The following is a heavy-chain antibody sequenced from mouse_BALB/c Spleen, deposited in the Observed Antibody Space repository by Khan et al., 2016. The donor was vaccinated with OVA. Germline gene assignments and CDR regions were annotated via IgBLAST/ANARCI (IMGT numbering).Heavy chain of an antibody. J-gene: IGHJ1*01. CDR3: TEYGNYVWYFDV. CDR1: GYTFTDYE. D-gene: IGHD2-10*02. V-gene: IGHV1-15*01. CDR2: IDPETGGT. Sequence: QMQLEESGAELVRPGASVTLSCKASGYTFTDYEMHWVKQTPVHGLEWIGAIDPETGGTAYNQKFKGKATLTADKSSSTAYMELRSLTSEDSAVYYYTEYGNYVWYFDVWGAGTTVTVSS.